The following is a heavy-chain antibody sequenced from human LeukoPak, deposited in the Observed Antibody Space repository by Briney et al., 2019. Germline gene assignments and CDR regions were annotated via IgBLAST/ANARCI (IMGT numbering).Heavy chain of an antibody. V-gene: IGHV4-34*01. CDR1: GGSFSGYY. CDR2: INHSGST. J-gene: IGHJ4*02. CDR3: ARGHRINYYDSSGYYYY. D-gene: IGHD3-22*01. Sequence: SETLSLTCAVYGGSFSGYYWSWIRQPPGKGLEWIGEINHSGSTNYNPSRKSRVTISVDTSKNQFSLKLSSVTAADTAVYYCARGHRINYYDSSGYYYYWGQGTLVTVSS.